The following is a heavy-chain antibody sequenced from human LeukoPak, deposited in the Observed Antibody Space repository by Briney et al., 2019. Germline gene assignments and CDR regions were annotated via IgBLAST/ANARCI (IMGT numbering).Heavy chain of an antibody. V-gene: IGHV1-69*04. J-gene: IGHJ4*02. Sequence: SVKVSCKASGGTFSSYAISWVRQAPGQGLEWMGRIIPILGIANYAQKFQGRVTITADKSTSTAYMALSSLRSEDTAVYYCAREYCSGGSCYPGGGVDYWGQGTLVTVSS. CDR3: AREYCSGGSCYPGGGVDY. CDR1: GGTFSSYA. CDR2: IIPILGIA. D-gene: IGHD2-15*01.